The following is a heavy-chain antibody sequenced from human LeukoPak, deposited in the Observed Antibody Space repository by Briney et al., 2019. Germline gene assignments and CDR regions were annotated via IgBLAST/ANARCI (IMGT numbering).Heavy chain of an antibody. D-gene: IGHD2-2*01. CDR2: ISYDGSNK. J-gene: IGHJ4*02. CDR1: GFTFSSYA. Sequence: GGSLRLSCAAPGFTFSSYAMHWVRQAPGKGLEWVAVISYDGSNKYYADSVKGRFTISRDNSKNTLYLQMNSLRAEDTAVYYCARAYRSTSCSDYWGQGTLVTVSS. CDR3: ARAYRSTSCSDY. V-gene: IGHV3-30*04.